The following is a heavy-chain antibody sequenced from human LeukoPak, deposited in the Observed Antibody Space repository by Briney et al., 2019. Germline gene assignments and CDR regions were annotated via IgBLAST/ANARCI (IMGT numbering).Heavy chain of an antibody. Sequence: SETLSLTCTVSGGSISSYYWSWIRQPPEKGLEWIGYIYYSGSTNYNPSLKSRVTISVDTSKNQFSLKLSSVTAADTAVYYCARCRLLGYFDWPDAFDIWGQGTMVTVSS. J-gene: IGHJ3*02. D-gene: IGHD3-9*01. V-gene: IGHV4-59*01. CDR3: ARCRLLGYFDWPDAFDI. CDR1: GGSISSYY. CDR2: IYYSGST.